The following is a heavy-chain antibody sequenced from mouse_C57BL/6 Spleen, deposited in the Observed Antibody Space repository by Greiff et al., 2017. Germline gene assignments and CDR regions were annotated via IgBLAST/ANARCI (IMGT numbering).Heavy chain of an antibody. V-gene: IGHV1-72*01. CDR3: AREGLVYYDYDGRSWKLEN. D-gene: IGHD2-4*01. CDR2: IDPNSGGT. Sequence: VQLQQPGAELVKPGASVKLSCKASGYTFTSYWMHWVKQRPGRGLEWIGRIDPNSGGTKYNEKFKSKATLTVDNPSSTAYMQLSSRTSEDSAVAYCAREGLVYYDYDGRSWKLENWGQGTTLTVSS. CDR1: GYTFTSYW. J-gene: IGHJ2*01.